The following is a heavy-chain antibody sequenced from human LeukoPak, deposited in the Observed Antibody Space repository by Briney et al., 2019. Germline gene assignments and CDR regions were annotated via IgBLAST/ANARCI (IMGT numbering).Heavy chain of an antibody. J-gene: IGHJ5*02. CDR2: IYTGGDT. D-gene: IGHD2-21*01. CDR3: ARDADCNGGICFGTSWFDP. Sequence: SQTLSLTCSVSGDSISSGPYYWSWIRQPAGKALEWIGYIYTGGDTKYSPSLRSRVTISIDKSKNEFSLRLTSVTAADTAVYFCARDADCNGGICFGTSWFDPWGQGTQVTVPP. V-gene: IGHV4-61*09. CDR1: GDSISSGPYY.